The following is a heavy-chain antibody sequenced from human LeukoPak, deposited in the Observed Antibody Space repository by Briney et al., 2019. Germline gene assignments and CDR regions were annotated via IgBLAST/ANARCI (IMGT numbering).Heavy chain of an antibody. CDR2: IYYSGST. CDR1: GGSISSYY. D-gene: IGHD2-2*01. Sequence: SETLSLTCTVSGGSISSYYWSWIRRPPGKGLEWIGYIYYSGSTNYNPSLKSRVTISVDTSKNQFSLKLSSVTAADTAVYYCARDRIVVVPAANGKYYYYGMDVWGQGTTVTVSS. J-gene: IGHJ6*02. CDR3: ARDRIVVVPAANGKYYYYGMDV. V-gene: IGHV4-59*01.